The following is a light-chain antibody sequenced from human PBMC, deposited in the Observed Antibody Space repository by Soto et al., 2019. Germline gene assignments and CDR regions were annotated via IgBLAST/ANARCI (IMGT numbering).Light chain of an antibody. CDR3: QHYGTSYPIT. J-gene: IGKJ5*01. CDR1: QSVSSSY. CDR2: GAS. V-gene: IGKV3-20*01. Sequence: DIVMTQSPGTLSVSPGERATLSCGASQSVSSSYLAWYQQKPCQAPRLLIYGASSRATGIPDSFSGSGSATDFTLPISRLQPEDFAVYYCQHYGTSYPITFGQGTRLEIK.